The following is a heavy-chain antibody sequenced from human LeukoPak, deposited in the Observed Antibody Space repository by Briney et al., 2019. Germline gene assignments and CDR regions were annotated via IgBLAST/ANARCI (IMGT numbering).Heavy chain of an antibody. D-gene: IGHD3-9*01. V-gene: IGHV4-59*01. J-gene: IGHJ3*02. Sequence: SETLSLTCAVSGGSIRTYQWGWFRQTPGKGLEWIGYIYDSGSTNYNPSLKSRVTMSADTSKSQFSLKLSSVTAADTAVYYCAPQSRHILTAFGVFNIWGQGTMVAVSS. CDR3: APQSRHILTAFGVFNI. CDR2: IYDSGST. CDR1: GGSIRTYQ.